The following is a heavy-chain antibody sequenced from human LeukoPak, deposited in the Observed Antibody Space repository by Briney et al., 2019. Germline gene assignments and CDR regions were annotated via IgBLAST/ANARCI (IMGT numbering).Heavy chain of an antibody. J-gene: IGHJ4*02. CDR2: ISGSGGST. CDR3: AKDQDMITFGGVIVWDY. V-gene: IGHV3-23*01. D-gene: IGHD3-16*02. CDR1: GFTFSSYA. Sequence: GGSLRLSCAASGFTFSSYAMNWVRQAPGKGLEWVSAISGSGGSTYYADSVKGRFTISRDNSKNTLYLQMNSLRAEDTAVYYCAKDQDMITFGGVIVWDYWGQGTLVTVSS.